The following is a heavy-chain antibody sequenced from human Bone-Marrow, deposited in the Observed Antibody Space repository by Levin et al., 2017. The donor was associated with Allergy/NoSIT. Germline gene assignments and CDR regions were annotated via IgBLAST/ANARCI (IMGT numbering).Heavy chain of an antibody. Sequence: PGESLKISCAASGFTFSNYWMSWVRQAPGKGLEWVANIKYDKSEKYYVGSVKGRFTISRDNTQNSLYLQMDSLRAEDTAVYYCATSKAAPGNDWGQGTLVTVSS. CDR2: IKYDKSEK. D-gene: IGHD6-13*01. J-gene: IGHJ4*02. CDR1: GFTFSNYW. V-gene: IGHV3-7*03. CDR3: ATSKAAPGND.